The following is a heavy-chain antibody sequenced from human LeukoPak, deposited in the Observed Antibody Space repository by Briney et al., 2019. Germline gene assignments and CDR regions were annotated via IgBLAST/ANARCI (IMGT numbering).Heavy chain of an antibody. D-gene: IGHD3-3*01. J-gene: IGHJ3*02. Sequence: GGSLRLSCAASGFTFSSYAMHWVRQPPGKGMEYVSATSSNGGRTYYANSVKGRFTISRDNPKQTLCLQMGSLRDTDLAVYYCARAPNYYDFWSSRGGGAFDIWGQGTMVTVSS. CDR2: TSSNGGRT. CDR3: ARAPNYYDFWSSRGGGAFDI. CDR1: GFTFSSYA. V-gene: IGHV3-64*01.